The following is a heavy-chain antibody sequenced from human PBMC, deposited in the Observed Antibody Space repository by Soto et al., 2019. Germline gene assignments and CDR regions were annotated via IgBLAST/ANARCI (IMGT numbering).Heavy chain of an antibody. V-gene: IGHV1-18*01. CDR1: GYTFTSYG. CDR3: GRPYSAFWRGYYTSYYYGMDL. Sequence: GASMKVSCKASGYTFTSYGISWVRQAPGQGLEWMGWMSAYNGNTNYAQKLQGRVTMTTDTSTSTAYMELRSLRSDDTAVYCCGRPYSAFWRGYYTSYYYGMDLWGPGHTATAS. CDR2: MSAYNGNT. D-gene: IGHD3-3*01. J-gene: IGHJ6*02.